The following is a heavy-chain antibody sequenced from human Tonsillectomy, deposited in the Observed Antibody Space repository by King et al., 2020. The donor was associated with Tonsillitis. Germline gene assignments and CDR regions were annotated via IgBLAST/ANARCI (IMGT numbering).Heavy chain of an antibody. CDR3: AKEEVGFDY. J-gene: IGHJ4*02. Sequence: VQLVESGGGVVQPGRSLRLSCAASGFTFSSYGMHWVRQAPGKGLEWVAVIAYDGSNKKYADSVKGRFTISRDNSKNTLYLQMNSLGVEDTAVYYCAKEEVGFDYWGQGTLVTVSS. V-gene: IGHV3-30*18. CDR1: GFTFSSYG. CDR2: IAYDGSNK.